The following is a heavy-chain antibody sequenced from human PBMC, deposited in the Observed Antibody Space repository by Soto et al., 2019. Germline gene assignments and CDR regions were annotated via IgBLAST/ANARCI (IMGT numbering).Heavy chain of an antibody. CDR3: ARGATSVMFMQGYYVDY. CDR1: GGSFSPYY. Sequence: QVQLQQWGAGLLKPSETLSLTCGVYGGSFSPYYWSWIRQPPGKGLEWIGEITHSGSTNYNPSLKMRVTISVDTSKTQFSLKFTSITAEDAAVYNCARGATSVMFMQGYYVDYWGQGTLVTVS. CDR2: ITHSGST. V-gene: IGHV4-34*02. D-gene: IGHD5-12*01. J-gene: IGHJ4*02.